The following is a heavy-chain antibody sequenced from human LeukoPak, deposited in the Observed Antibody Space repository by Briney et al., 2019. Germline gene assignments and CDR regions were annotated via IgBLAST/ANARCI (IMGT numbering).Heavy chain of an antibody. Sequence: PSETLSLTCTVSGGSISSGSYYWSWIRQPAGKGLEWIGRIYTSGSTNYNPSLKSRVTISVDTSKNQYSLKLTSVTAADTAVYYCARQSGSSTSDSFNIWGQGTMVTVSS. V-gene: IGHV4-61*02. CDR2: IYTSGST. J-gene: IGHJ3*02. D-gene: IGHD2-2*01. CDR1: GGSISSGSYY. CDR3: ARQSGSSTSDSFNI.